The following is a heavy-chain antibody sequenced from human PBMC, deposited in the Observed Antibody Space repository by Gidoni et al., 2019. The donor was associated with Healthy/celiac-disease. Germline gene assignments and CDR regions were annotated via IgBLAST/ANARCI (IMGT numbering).Heavy chain of an antibody. Sequence: QVHLLESGGGVVQPGKSLRLSFAASGFTFSRYGMHWVRQAPGKGLEWVAVISYDGINKYYADSVKGRFTISRDNSKNTLYLQMNSLRAEDTAVYYCAKDQSPYSYYYGMDVWGQGTTVTVSS. D-gene: IGHD5-18*01. CDR1: GFTFSRYG. CDR3: AKDQSPYSYYYGMDV. V-gene: IGHV3-30*18. CDR2: ISYDGINK. J-gene: IGHJ6*02.